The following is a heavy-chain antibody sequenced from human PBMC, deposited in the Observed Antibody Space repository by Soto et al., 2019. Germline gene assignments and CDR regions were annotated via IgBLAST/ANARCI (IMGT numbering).Heavy chain of an antibody. J-gene: IGHJ6*02. V-gene: IGHV3-30*18. CDR2: ISYDGSNK. CDR1: GFTFSSYG. CDR3: AKDVVVGATTGLGDYYYYYGMDV. D-gene: IGHD1-26*01. Sequence: PGGSLRLSCAASGFTFSSYGMHWVRQAPGKGLEWVAVISYDGSNKYYADSVKGRFTISRDNSKNTLYLQMNSLRAEDTAVYYSAKDVVVGATTGLGDYYYYYGMDVWGQGTTVTVSS.